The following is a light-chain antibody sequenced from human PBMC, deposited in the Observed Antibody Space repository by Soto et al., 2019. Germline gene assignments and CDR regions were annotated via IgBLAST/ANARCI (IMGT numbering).Light chain of an antibody. Sequence: DIQMTQSPSALAASIGDRVTITCRASQDIGNSLNWYQQLPGKPPKLLIYGATNLEAGVPLRFSGRGSGTHFTFTIASLEPEDIATYSCQQHEDLPSITCGQGTRLEIK. CDR3: QQHEDLPSIT. V-gene: IGKV1-33*01. CDR1: QDIGNS. CDR2: GAT. J-gene: IGKJ5*01.